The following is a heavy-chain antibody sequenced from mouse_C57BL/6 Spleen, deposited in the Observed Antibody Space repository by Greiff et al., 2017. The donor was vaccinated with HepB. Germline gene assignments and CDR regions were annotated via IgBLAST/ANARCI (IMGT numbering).Heavy chain of an antibody. V-gene: IGHV6-3*01. D-gene: IGHD2-3*01. CDR3: CVYEPRGAWFAY. J-gene: IGHJ3*01. Sequence: EVKVEESGGGLVQPGGSMKLSCVASGFTFSNYWMNWVRQSPEKGLEWVAQIRLKSDNYATHYAESVKGRFTISRDDSKSSVYLQMNNLRAEDTGIYYCCVYEPRGAWFAYWGQGTLVTVSA. CDR1: GFTFSNYW. CDR2: IRLKSDNYAT.